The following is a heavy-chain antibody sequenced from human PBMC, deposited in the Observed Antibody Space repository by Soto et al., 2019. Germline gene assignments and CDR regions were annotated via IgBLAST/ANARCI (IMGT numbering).Heavy chain of an antibody. J-gene: IGHJ4*02. Sequence: QVQLVESGGGVVPPGRSLRLSCAASGISFKKYNMHWVRQAPGKGLEWVAGILSDGKKKYYADSVQGRFTISRDNSKNTLYVQMNSLRPDDTALYYCARDDAEHIDYWGQGTLVTVSS. V-gene: IGHV3-30*03. CDR3: ARDDAEHIDY. CDR1: GISFKKYN. CDR2: ILSDGKKK.